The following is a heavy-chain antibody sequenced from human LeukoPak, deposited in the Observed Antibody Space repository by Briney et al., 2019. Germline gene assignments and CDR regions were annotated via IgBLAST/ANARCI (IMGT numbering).Heavy chain of an antibody. CDR1: GGSFSGYY. J-gene: IGHJ6*02. D-gene: IGHD2-2*01. V-gene: IGHV4-34*01. CDR3: ARDFPIGSPYQLLSGNYYYYGMDV. CDR2: INHSGST. Sequence: SETLSLTCAVYGGSFSGYYWSWIRQPPGKGLEWIGEINHSGSTNYNPSLKSRVTMSVDTSKNQFSLKLSSVTAADTAVYYCARDFPIGSPYQLLSGNYYYYGMDVWGQGTTVTVSS.